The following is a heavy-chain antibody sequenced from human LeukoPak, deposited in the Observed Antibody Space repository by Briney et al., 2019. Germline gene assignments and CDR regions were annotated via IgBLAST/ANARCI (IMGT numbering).Heavy chain of an antibody. Sequence: ASVKVSCKASGYTFTSYGITWVRQAPGQGLEWMGWISAYNGNTNYAQKLQGRVTMTTDTSTSTAYMELRSLRSDDTAVYYCARGEWRYCSSTSCYVFDYWGQGTLVTVSS. CDR1: GYTFTSYG. J-gene: IGHJ4*02. D-gene: IGHD2-2*01. CDR2: ISAYNGNT. V-gene: IGHV1-18*01. CDR3: ARGEWRYCSSTSCYVFDY.